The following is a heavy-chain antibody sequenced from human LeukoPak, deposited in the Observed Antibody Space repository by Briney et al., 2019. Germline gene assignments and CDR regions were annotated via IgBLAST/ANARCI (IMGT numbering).Heavy chain of an antibody. Sequence: NSGESLKISCEGSGYSFTNYWIGWVRQMPGKGLEWMGIIYPDDSDTRYSPSFQGQVTISADKSISTAYLQWSSLKASDTAMYYCARQLIRGQQPDYWGQGTLVTVSS. CDR2: IYPDDSDT. D-gene: IGHD6-13*01. J-gene: IGHJ4*02. V-gene: IGHV5-51*01. CDR1: GYSFTNYW. CDR3: ARQLIRGQQPDY.